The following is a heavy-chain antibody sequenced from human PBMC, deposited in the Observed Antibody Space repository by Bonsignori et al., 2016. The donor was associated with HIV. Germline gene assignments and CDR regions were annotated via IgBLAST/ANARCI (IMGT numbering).Heavy chain of an antibody. Sequence: QVQLQESGPGLVKPSETLSLTCTVSGASLTTSYWSWIRLSPGKGLQWIGDISYSGTPNDNPSLRGRVTISRDVSQNQFSLKLTSVTAADTAVYFCARAPSSTVFSGRFDPWGQGILVTVSS. D-gene: IGHD3-10*01. J-gene: IGHJ5*02. V-gene: IGHV4-59*12. CDR3: ARAPSSTVFSGRFDP. CDR2: ISYSGTP. CDR1: GASLTTSY.